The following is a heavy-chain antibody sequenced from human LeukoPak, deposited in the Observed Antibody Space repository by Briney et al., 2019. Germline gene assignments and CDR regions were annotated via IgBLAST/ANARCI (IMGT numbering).Heavy chain of an antibody. CDR1: GHSITTNSYR. CDR3: ARRGIWDLQIGNWFDP. Sequence: SEPLSLPCSISGHSITTNSYRWGWIRQSPGKGLEWIGSIYSSGNSYYNPSLKSRATISPDTSKNQYSLMLTSVTAADTAVYYCARRGIWDLQIGNWFDPWGQGILVTVSS. V-gene: IGHV4-39*01. J-gene: IGHJ5*02. D-gene: IGHD3-16*01. CDR2: IYSSGNS.